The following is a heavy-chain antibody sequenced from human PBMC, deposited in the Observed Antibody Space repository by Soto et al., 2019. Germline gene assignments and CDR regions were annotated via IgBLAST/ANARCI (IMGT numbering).Heavy chain of an antibody. Sequence: GGSLRLSCAASGFTFSDYYMSWIRQAPGKGLEWVSYISSSGSTIYYADSVKGRFTISRDNAKNSLYLQMNSLRAEDTAVYYCARDGDRLVVPAAMPHYYMDVWGKGTTVTVSS. CDR2: ISSSGSTI. J-gene: IGHJ6*03. CDR1: GFTFSDYY. D-gene: IGHD2-2*01. CDR3: ARDGDRLVVPAAMPHYYMDV. V-gene: IGHV3-11*01.